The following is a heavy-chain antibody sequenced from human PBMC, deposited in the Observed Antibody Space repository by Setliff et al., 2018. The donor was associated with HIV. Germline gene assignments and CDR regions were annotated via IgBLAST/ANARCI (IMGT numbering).Heavy chain of an antibody. V-gene: IGHV3-23*01. Sequence: GSLRLSCAASGFTFSSYAMSWVRQAPGKGLEWVSAISGSGGSTYYADSVKGRFTISRDNSKNTLYLQMNSLRAEDTAVYYYAKDLCSRLNSYGARCYYGMDVWGQGTTVTVSS. D-gene: IGHD4-17*01. J-gene: IGHJ6*02. CDR3: AKDLCSRLNSYGARCYYGMDV. CDR2: ISGSGGST. CDR1: GFTFSSYA.